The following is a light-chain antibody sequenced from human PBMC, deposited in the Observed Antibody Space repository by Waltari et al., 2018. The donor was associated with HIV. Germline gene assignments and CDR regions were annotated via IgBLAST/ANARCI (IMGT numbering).Light chain of an antibody. V-gene: IGLV1-47*01. J-gene: IGLJ3*02. CDR3: AVWDDSLRGGV. CDR2: ANN. Sequence: QSVLTQPLSASGTPGQRVTIPCSGSSSHIGAFSVSWYQHLPGAAPKLLIYANNQRPSGVPDRFSGSRSGTSASLAISGLRSEDEAVYSCAVWDDSLRGGVFGGGTKLTVL. CDR1: SSHIGAFS.